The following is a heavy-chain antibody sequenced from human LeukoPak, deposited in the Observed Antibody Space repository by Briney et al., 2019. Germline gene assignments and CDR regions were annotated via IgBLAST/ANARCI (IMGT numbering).Heavy chain of an antibody. J-gene: IGHJ4*02. CDR2: IKQDGSEK. Sequence: GGSLRLSCAASGFTFSSYWMSWVRQAPGKGLEWVANIKQDGSEKYYVDSVKGRFTISRDDAKNSLYLQMNSLRAEDTAVYYCARDLRSSGWEYCFDYWGQGTLVTVSS. D-gene: IGHD6-19*01. CDR1: GFTFSSYW. CDR3: ARDLRSSGWEYCFDY. V-gene: IGHV3-7*01.